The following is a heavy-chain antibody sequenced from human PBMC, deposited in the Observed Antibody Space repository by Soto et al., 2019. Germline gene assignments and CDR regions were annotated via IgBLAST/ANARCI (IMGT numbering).Heavy chain of an antibody. CDR3: ARDKAVGATTGSSFHY. CDR2: IKQDGSEK. J-gene: IGHJ4*02. Sequence: EVQLVESGGGLVQPGGSLRLSCAASGFTFSTYWMTWVRQAPGKGLEWVANIKQDGSEKYYVDSVKGRFTISRDNNKNSLFLQMSSLRAEDTALYYCARDKAVGATTGSSFHYWGQGTQVTVSS. CDR1: GFTFSTYW. V-gene: IGHV3-7*01. D-gene: IGHD1-26*01.